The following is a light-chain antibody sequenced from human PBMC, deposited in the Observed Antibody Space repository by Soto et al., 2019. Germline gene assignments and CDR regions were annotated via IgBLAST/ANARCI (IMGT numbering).Light chain of an antibody. CDR2: GAS. J-gene: IGKJ1*01. CDR3: QQYNNWPPWT. CDR1: QSVSSN. Sequence: TLSCRASQSVSSNLAWYQQKPGQAPRLLIYGASTRATGIPARFSGSGSGTEFTLTISSLQSEDFAVYYCQQYNNWPPWTFGQGTKVDIK. V-gene: IGKV3-15*01.